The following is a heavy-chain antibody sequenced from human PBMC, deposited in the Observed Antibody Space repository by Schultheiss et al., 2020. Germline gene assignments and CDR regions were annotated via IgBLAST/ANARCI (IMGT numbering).Heavy chain of an antibody. D-gene: IGHD6-13*01. CDR2: IYYSGST. CDR3: ARVPQSNSSSWFDP. J-gene: IGHJ5*02. V-gene: IGHV4-31*03. Sequence: SETLSLTCTVSGGSISSGSYYWSWIRQPPGKGLEWIGYIYYSGSTYYNPSLKSRVTISVDTSKNQFSLKLSSVTAADTAVYYCARVPQSNSSSWFDPWGQGTLVTVSS. CDR1: GGSISSGSYY.